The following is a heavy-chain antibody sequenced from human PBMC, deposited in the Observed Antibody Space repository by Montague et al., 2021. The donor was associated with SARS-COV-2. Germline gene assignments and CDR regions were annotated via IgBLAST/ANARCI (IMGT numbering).Heavy chain of an antibody. J-gene: IGHJ4*02. V-gene: IGHV4-61*02. CDR2: IYPGGNT. D-gene: IGHD2-15*01. CDR3: ARGVVAAPPVVDY. Sequence: TLSLTCTVSSGSIGSGYFYWSWIRQPAGKGLEWIGLIYPGGNTXYNPSLKSRVTISVDTSKNQFSLKLSSVTAADTAMYYCARGVVAAPPVVDYWGRGTLVTVSS. CDR1: SGSIGSGYFY.